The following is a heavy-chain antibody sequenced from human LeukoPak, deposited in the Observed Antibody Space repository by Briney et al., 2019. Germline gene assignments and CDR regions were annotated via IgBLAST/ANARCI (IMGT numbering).Heavy chain of an antibody. V-gene: IGHV3-30-3*01. CDR3: AKVGSYDFWSGYYPNWFDP. J-gene: IGHJ5*02. Sequence: GGSLRLSCAASGFTFGSYAMHWVRQAPGKGLEWVAVISYDGSNKYYADSVKGRFTISRDNSKNALYLQMNSLRAEDTAVYYCAKVGSYDFWSGYYPNWFDPWGQGTLVTVSS. D-gene: IGHD3-3*01. CDR2: ISYDGSNK. CDR1: GFTFGSYA.